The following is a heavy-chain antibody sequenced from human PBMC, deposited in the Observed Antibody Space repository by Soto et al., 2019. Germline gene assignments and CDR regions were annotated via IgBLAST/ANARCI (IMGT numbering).Heavy chain of an antibody. CDR1: GYTFTSYG. CDR3: SRDMIYYSDY. CDR2: ISAYNGNT. V-gene: IGHV1-18*01. Sequence: QVQLVQSGAEVKKPGASVKVSCKASGYTFTSYGISWVRQAPGQGLEWMGWISAYNGNTNYALKLQGRVTMTTDTFTSTAYRELRSLICEDTAVYCCSRDMIYYSDYWGQGTLVTVSS. D-gene: IGHD3-10*01. J-gene: IGHJ4*02.